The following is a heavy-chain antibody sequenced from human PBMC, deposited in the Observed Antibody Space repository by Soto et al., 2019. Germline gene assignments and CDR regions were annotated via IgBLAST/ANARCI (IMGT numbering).Heavy chain of an antibody. J-gene: IGHJ4*02. Sequence: EVQLVESGGGLVQPGESLRLSCAASGFTFSSYWMHWVRQAPGKGLVWVSRLNSDGSATTYADTVKGRFTISRDNVNNTLYLQMNSLRAEDTAVYFCARDTQLWRLDSWGQGPLVTVSS. CDR3: ARDTQLWRLDS. D-gene: IGHD5-18*01. V-gene: IGHV3-74*01. CDR2: LNSDGSAT. CDR1: GFTFSSYW.